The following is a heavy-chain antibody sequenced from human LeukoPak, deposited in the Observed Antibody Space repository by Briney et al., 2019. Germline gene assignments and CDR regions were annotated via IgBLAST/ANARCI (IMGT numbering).Heavy chain of an antibody. D-gene: IGHD3-10*01. CDR2: IYHTGST. Sequence: KPSETLSLTCTVSGGSISSGDYYWTWIRQPPGKGLEWIGYIYHTGSTYYNPSLKSRLTISLDTSKNQFSLKVNSVTAADTAVYFCSRGSGWLLYAFDIWGQGTMVTVS. J-gene: IGHJ3*02. CDR1: GGSISSGDYY. CDR3: SRGSGWLLYAFDI. V-gene: IGHV4-30-4*08.